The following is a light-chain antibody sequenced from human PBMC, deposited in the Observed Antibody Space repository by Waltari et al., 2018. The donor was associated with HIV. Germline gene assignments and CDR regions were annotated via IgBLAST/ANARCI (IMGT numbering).Light chain of an antibody. CDR3: QQYFRIPPT. CDR2: WAS. Sequence: DIVMTQSPDSLPVSLGERATINCTSSRSILYSSDNRNYLAWYQQKPRQPPKLLISWASTRESGVPDRFRCSGSGTDFTLTITRLQAEDVAVYHCQQYFRIPPTFGGGTKVQIK. J-gene: IGKJ4*01. V-gene: IGKV4-1*01. CDR1: RSILYSSDNRNY.